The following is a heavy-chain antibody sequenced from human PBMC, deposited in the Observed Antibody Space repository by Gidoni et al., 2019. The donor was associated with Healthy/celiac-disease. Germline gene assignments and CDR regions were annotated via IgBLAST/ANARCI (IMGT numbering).Heavy chain of an antibody. CDR1: GGSISSSSYY. V-gene: IGHV4-39*07. Sequence: QLQLQESGPGLVKPSETLSLTCPVSGGSISSSSYYWGWIRQPPGKGLEWNGSIYYSGSTYYNPSLKSRVTISVDTSKNQFSLKLSSVTAADTAVYYCARGATGIFDYWGQGTLVTVSS. CDR3: ARGATGIFDY. CDR2: IYYSGST. J-gene: IGHJ4*02.